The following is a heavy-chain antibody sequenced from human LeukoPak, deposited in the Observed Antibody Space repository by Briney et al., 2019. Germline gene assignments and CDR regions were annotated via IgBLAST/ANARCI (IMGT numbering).Heavy chain of an antibody. CDR1: GFTFSSYA. J-gene: IGHJ4*02. CDR2: ISSNGDNT. V-gene: IGHV3-64D*06. Sequence: HPGGSLRLSCAASGFTFSSYAMSWVRQAPGKGLEYVSAISSNGDNTYYADSVKGRFTISRDNSKNTLYLQMSSLRADDTAVYYCVRGTGYWGQGTLVTVSS. CDR3: VRGTGY.